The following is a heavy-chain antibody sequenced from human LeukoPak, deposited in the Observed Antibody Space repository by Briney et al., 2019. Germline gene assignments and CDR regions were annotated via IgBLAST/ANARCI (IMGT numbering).Heavy chain of an antibody. D-gene: IGHD1-26*01. CDR1: GFTLSSYW. J-gene: IGHJ4*02. Sequence: GGSLRLSRAASGFTLSSYWMSWVRQAPGKGLEWVTNIKPDGSEKYYVDSVKGRFTISRDNAKKSLYLQMNSLRAEDTALYYCARDTVGATDYWGQGTLVTVSS. CDR3: ARDTVGATDY. V-gene: IGHV3-7*01. CDR2: IKPDGSEK.